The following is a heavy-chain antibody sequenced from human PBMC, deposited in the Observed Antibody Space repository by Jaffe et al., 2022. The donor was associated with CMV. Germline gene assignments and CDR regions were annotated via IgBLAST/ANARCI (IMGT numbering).Heavy chain of an antibody. CDR1: IGSIGSGGYY. CDR2: IYNTEST. Sequence: QVQLQESGPGLVKPSQTLSLTCTVSIGSIGSGGYYWSWIRQHPGKGLEWIGYIYNTESTKYNPSLKSRVAISVDTSRNQFSLNVSSVTAADTAVYYCARGGDYLQDALDIWGQGTMVIVSS. J-gene: IGHJ3*02. V-gene: IGHV4-31*03. D-gene: IGHD4-17*01. CDR3: ARGGDYLQDALDI.